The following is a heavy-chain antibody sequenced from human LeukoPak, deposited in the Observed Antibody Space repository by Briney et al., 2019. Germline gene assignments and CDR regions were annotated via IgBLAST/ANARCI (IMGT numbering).Heavy chain of an antibody. CDR1: GGTFSSYA. CDR3: ARGALKFGEPYYFDY. Sequence: ASVKVSCKASGGTFSSYAISWVRQAPGQGLEWMGWINTNTGNPTYAQGFTGRFVFSLDTSVSTAYLQISSLKAEDTAVYYCARGALKFGEPYYFDYWGQGTLVTVSS. V-gene: IGHV7-4-1*02. J-gene: IGHJ4*02. CDR2: INTNTGNP. D-gene: IGHD3-10*01.